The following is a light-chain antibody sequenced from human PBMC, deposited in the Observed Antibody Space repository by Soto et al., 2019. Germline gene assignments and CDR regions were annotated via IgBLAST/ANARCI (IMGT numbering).Light chain of an antibody. Sequence: DIQMTQSPSSLSASVGDRVTMTVRASQTISNWLAWYQQKPGKAPKLLIYDVSSLESGVPSRFSGSGSGTAFTLTISSLQPDDSATYYYQQYNTFWTFGQGTKVDIK. J-gene: IGKJ1*01. CDR3: QQYNTFWT. CDR1: QTISNW. CDR2: DVS. V-gene: IGKV1-5*01.